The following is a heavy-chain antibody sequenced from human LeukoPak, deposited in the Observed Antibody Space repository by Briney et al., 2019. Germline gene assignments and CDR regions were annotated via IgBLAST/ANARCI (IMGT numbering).Heavy chain of an antibody. CDR2: IWYDGSNK. J-gene: IGHJ4*02. CDR3: ARGTSGSYYVVDY. D-gene: IGHD3-22*01. V-gene: IGHV3-33*01. CDR1: GFTFSSYG. Sequence: GGSLRLSCAASGFTFSSYGMHWVRQAPGKGLEWVAVIWYDGSNKYYADSVKGRFTISRDNSKNTLYLQMNSLRAEDTALYYCARGTSGSYYVVDYWGQGTLVTVSS.